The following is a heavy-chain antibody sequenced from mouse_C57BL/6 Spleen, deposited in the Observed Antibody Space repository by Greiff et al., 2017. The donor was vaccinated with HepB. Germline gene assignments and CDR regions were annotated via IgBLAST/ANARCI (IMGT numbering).Heavy chain of an antibody. CDR3: ARSVADY. CDR1: GYTFTDYY. Sequence: EVKLKQSGPELVKPGASVKISCKASGYTFTDYYMNWVKQSHGKSLEWIGDINPNNGGTSYNQKFKGKATLTVDKSSSTAYMELRSLTSEDSAVYYCARSVADYWGQGTTLTVSS. J-gene: IGHJ2*01. CDR2: INPNNGGT. V-gene: IGHV1-26*01. D-gene: IGHD1-1*01.